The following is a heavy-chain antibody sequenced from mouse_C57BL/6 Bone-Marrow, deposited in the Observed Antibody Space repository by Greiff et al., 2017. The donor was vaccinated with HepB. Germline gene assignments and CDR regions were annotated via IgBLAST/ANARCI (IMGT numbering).Heavy chain of an antibody. CDR2: INPNYGTT. CDR1: GYSFTDYN. V-gene: IGHV1-39*01. D-gene: IGHD2-4*01. Sequence: VHVKQSGPELVKPGASVKISCKASGYSFTDYNMNWVKQSNGKSLEWIGVINPNYGTTSYNQKFKGKATLTVDQSSSTAYMQLNSLTSEDSAVYYCARLGSYDYEESAMDYWGQGTSVTVSS. J-gene: IGHJ4*01. CDR3: ARLGSYDYEESAMDY.